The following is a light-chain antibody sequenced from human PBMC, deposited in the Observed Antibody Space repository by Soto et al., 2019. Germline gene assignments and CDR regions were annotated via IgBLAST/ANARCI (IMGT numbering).Light chain of an antibody. Sequence: QSALTQPPSASGSPGQSVTISCTGTSSDVGGYNYVSWYQQHPGKALKLMIYEVSKRPSGVPDRFSGCKSGNTASLTVSGLQAEDEADYYCSSYAGSNNWVCGGGTKLTVL. CDR1: SSDVGGYNY. CDR2: EVS. J-gene: IGLJ3*02. CDR3: SSYAGSNNWV. V-gene: IGLV2-8*01.